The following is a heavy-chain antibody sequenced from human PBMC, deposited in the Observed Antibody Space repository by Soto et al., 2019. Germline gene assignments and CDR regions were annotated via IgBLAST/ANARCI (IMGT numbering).Heavy chain of an antibody. D-gene: IGHD5-18*01. Sequence: SETLSLTCAVYGGSFSGYYWSWIRQPPGKGLEWIGEINHSGSTNYNPSLKSRVTISVDTSKNQFSLKLSSVTAADTAVYYCARVRYSYGYYYYYGMDVWGQGTTVTVSS. CDR2: INHSGST. CDR3: ARVRYSYGYYYYYGMDV. CDR1: GGSFSGYY. J-gene: IGHJ6*02. V-gene: IGHV4-34*01.